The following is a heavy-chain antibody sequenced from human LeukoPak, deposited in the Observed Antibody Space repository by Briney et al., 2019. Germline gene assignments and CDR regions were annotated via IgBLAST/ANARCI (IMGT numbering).Heavy chain of an antibody. D-gene: IGHD2-15*01. CDR1: GFTFSSYG. Sequence: PGRSLRLSCAASGFTFSSYGMHWARQAPGKGLEWVAVISYDGSNKYYADSVKGRFTISRDNSKNTLYLQMNSLRAEDTAVYYCAKDSRRYCSGGSCPLDYWGQGTLVTVSS. J-gene: IGHJ4*02. CDR2: ISYDGSNK. V-gene: IGHV3-30*18. CDR3: AKDSRRYCSGGSCPLDY.